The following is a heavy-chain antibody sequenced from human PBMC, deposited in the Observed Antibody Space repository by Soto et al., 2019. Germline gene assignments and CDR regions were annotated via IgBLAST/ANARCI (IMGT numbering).Heavy chain of an antibody. D-gene: IGHD5-12*01. Sequence: QVQLQQWGAGLLKPSETLSLNCAVTGGSLSGYYWSWIRQPPGKGLEWIGEGKDGGHTNDSPSLRGRVTISSDTSNNQFSLSLNSVTAADTGVYYCARGQEGVVATHWDQGSLVTVSS. CDR3: ARGQEGVVATH. CDR1: GGSLSGYY. V-gene: IGHV4-34*01. J-gene: IGHJ4*02. CDR2: GKDGGHT.